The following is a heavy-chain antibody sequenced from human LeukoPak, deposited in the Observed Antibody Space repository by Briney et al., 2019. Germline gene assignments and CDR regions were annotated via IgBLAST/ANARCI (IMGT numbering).Heavy chain of an antibody. Sequence: GGSLRLYCAASGFTFNNYWMHWIRQAPGKGLVWVSRIHSDGTTRYTDSVKGRFTISRDNAKNTLYLQMNSLRAEDTGVYYCVREYPASFDYWGQGALVTVSS. CDR3: VREYPASFDY. CDR2: IHSDGTT. V-gene: IGHV3-74*01. J-gene: IGHJ4*02. CDR1: GFTFNNYW.